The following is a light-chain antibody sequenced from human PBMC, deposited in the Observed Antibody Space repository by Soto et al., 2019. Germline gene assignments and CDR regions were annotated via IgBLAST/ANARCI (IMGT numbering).Light chain of an antibody. Sequence: DIQMTQSPSTLSASVGDRVTITFRASQSLNSLLAWYQQKPGRAPKLLIYDASTLESGVQSRFSGSGSGTEFTLTISSLQPDDFATYYCQQYNTYSTFGQGTRLEIK. V-gene: IGKV1-5*01. CDR1: QSLNSL. J-gene: IGKJ5*01. CDR2: DAS. CDR3: QQYNTYST.